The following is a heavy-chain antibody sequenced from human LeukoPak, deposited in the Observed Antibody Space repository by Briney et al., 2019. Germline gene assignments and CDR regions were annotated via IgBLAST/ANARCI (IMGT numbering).Heavy chain of an antibody. CDR1: GFTCSSYA. D-gene: IGHD3-22*01. Sequence: GRSLRLSCAASGFTCSSYAMHWVRQAPGKGLEWVAVISYDGRNKYYADSVKGRFTISRDDSKNTLYLQMNSLRAEDTAVYYCARGLHYYDSSGYYQGLYFDYWGQGTLVTVSS. J-gene: IGHJ4*02. V-gene: IGHV3-30*04. CDR2: ISYDGRNK. CDR3: ARGLHYYDSSGYYQGLYFDY.